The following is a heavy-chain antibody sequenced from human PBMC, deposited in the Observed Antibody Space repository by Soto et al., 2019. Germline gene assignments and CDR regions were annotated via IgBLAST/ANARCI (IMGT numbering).Heavy chain of an antibody. D-gene: IGHD3-10*01. CDR2: ISYDGSNK. J-gene: IGHJ4*02. V-gene: IGHV3-30-3*01. CDR3: GREGIMLRGVTTEDF. Sequence: GGSLRLSCAASGFTFSSCAMHWVRQAPGKGLEWVALISYDGSNKYYADSVKGRFTISRDNAKNTLYLQMNSLRDEDTAVYYCGREGIMLRGVTTEDFWGQGTLVTVSS. CDR1: GFTFSSCA.